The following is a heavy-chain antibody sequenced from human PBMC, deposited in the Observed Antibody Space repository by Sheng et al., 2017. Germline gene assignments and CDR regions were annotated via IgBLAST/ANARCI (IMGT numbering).Heavy chain of an antibody. D-gene: IGHD2-2*02. CDR3: ARYCSSTSCYTGHYYYGMDV. CDR1: GGSFSGYY. J-gene: IGHJ6*02. V-gene: IGHV4-34*01. Sequence: QVQLQQWGAGLLKPSETLSLTCAVYGGSFSGYYWSWIRQPPREGAWSGLGKVNHSGSTNYNPSLKSRVNISVDTSKNQFSLKLSSVTAADTAVYYCARYCSSTSCYTGHYYYGMDVWGQGTTVTV. CDR2: VNHSGST.